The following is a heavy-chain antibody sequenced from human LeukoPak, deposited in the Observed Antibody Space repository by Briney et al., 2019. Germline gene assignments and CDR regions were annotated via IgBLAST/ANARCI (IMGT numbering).Heavy chain of an antibody. CDR3: ARGLRLPTRSAPAVPHV. D-gene: IGHD2-2*01. V-gene: IGHV4-34*01. CDR2: INHSGTT. Sequence: SETLSLTCAVYGGSFSDYYWNWIRQPPGKGLEWIGEINHSGTTNYNPSLKSRVTISVDTSKNQFSLRLSAVTAADTAVYHCARGLRLPTRSAPAVPHVWAKGTTVTVSA. J-gene: IGHJ6*04. CDR1: GGSFSDYY.